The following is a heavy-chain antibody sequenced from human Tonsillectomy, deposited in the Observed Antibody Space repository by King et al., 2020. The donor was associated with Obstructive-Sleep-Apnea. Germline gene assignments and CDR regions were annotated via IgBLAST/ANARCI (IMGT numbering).Heavy chain of an antibody. CDR3: AGGGGWLHEY. J-gene: IGHJ4*02. D-gene: IGHD6-19*01. CDR1: GFSFNEYW. CDR2: IKQDVSEK. V-gene: IGHV3-7*04. Sequence: VQLVESGGDLVQPGGSLRLFCEVSGFSFNEYWMSWVRQAPGKGLEWVANIKQDVSEKLYVDSVKGRFTISRDNAKNSLYLQMNSVRVEDTAVYFCAGGGGWLHEYWGQGSLVTVSS.